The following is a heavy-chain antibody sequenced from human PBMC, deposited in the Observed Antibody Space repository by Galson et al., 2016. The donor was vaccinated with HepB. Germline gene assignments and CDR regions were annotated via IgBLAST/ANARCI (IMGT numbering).Heavy chain of an antibody. CDR3: ARDQSRFKTYSDFWSGEVGPSPGYYFDY. Sequence: SVKVSCKAPGYTFTSYYLHWVRQAPGQGLEWMGIINSSGGNTRYAQKFQGRVTMTRDTSTSTVYMELSSLRSEDTAVYYCARDQSRFKTYSDFWSGEVGPSPGYYFDYWGQGTLVTVSS. J-gene: IGHJ4*02. V-gene: IGHV1-46*01. D-gene: IGHD3-3*01. CDR2: INSSGGNT. CDR1: GYTFTSYY.